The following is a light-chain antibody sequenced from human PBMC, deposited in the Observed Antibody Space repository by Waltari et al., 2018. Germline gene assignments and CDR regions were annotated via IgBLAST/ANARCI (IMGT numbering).Light chain of an antibody. CDR2: EDS. V-gene: IGLV3-10*01. J-gene: IGLJ1*01. CDR3: YSTDSSGNYGV. Sequence: SYELTQPPSVSVSPGQTARITCSGDELPNTYTFWYQKKSGQAPLLVIYEDSKRPSGIPERFSGSSSGTMATLIISGAQVEDEADYYCYSTDSSGNYGVFGTGTKVSVL. CDR1: ELPNTY.